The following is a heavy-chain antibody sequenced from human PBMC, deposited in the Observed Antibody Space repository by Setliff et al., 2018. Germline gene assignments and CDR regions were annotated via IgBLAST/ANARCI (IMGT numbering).Heavy chain of an antibody. J-gene: IGHJ4*02. CDR2: ISGSGGST. V-gene: IGHV3-23*01. CDR1: GFTFSSYA. D-gene: IGHD3-3*01. Sequence: QPGGSLRLSCAASGFTFSSYAMSWVRQAPGKGLEWVSAISGSGGSTYYADSVKGRFTISRDNSKNTLYLQMNSLRAEDTAVYYCTRARDRSGYWDFDYWGQGTLVTVSS. CDR3: TRARDRSGYWDFDY.